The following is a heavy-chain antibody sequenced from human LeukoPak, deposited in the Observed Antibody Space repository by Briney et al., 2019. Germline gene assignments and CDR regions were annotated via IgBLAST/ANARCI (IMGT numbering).Heavy chain of an antibody. CDR3: AKDLSSAITSALVLDV. V-gene: IGHV3-9*01. CDR2: ITWNRDNI. Sequence: PGGSLRLSCKVSGFTFDDYAMHWVRQVPGKGLEWVSGITWNRDNIGYGDSVKGRFTVSRDNVKNVLYLQMKSLRPEDTALYYCAKDLSSAITSALVLDVWGQGTTVTVSS. J-gene: IGHJ6*02. D-gene: IGHD3-22*01. CDR1: GFTFDDYA.